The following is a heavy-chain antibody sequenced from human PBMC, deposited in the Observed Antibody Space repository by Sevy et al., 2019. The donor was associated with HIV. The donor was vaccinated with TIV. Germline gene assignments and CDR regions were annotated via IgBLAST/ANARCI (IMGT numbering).Heavy chain of an antibody. D-gene: IGHD3-22*01. V-gene: IGHV3-23*01. CDR2: MSPSGGST. CDR3: AKEHISGYD. J-gene: IGHJ4*02. Sequence: GGSLRLSCAASGFTFISYAMTWVRQAPGKGLEWVSAMSPSGGSTYYADSVKGRFTISRDNSKNTVELQMKSLRVEDTALYYCAKEHISGYDWGQGILVTVSS. CDR1: GFTFISYA.